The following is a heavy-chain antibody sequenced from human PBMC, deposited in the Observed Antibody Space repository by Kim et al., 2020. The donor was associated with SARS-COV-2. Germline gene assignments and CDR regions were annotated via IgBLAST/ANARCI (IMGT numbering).Heavy chain of an antibody. CDR2: INTGNGNT. CDR3: ARAGARITYFYGSGSSVPYFDL. J-gene: IGHJ4*02. CDR1: GYTFTSYV. D-gene: IGHD3-10*01. V-gene: IGHV1-3*04. Sequence: ASVKVSCKASGYTFTSYVMYWVRQAPGQGLEWMGWINTGNGNTKYSQNFQGRVTVSRDTSASTAYMELSSLRSEDTAVYYCARAGARITYFYGSGSSVPYFDLWGQGTLVTVSS.